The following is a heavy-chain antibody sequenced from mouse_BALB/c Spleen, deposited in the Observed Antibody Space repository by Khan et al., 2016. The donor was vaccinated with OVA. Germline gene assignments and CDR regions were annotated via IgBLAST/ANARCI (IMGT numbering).Heavy chain of an antibody. V-gene: IGHV3-2*02. Sequence: EVKLLESGPGLVKPSQSLSLTCTVTGYSITSDYAWNWIRQFPGNKLEWRGYISSTGGTSYNPSLKSRISVTRDTSKNQFFLQLKSVTTEDTATXYCARSLYYSFGYALDCWGRGTSVTVSS. CDR1: GYSITSDYA. CDR3: ARSLYYSFGYALDC. D-gene: IGHD2-12*01. CDR2: ISSTGGT. J-gene: IGHJ4*01.